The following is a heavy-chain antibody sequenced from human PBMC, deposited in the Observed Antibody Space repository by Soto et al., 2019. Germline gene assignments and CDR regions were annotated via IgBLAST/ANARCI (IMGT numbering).Heavy chain of an antibody. J-gene: IGHJ4*02. CDR1: GFTFSDYY. CDR2: ISSSSSYT. CDR3: ARVPIVGATTGYFDY. V-gene: IGHV3-11*06. D-gene: IGHD1-26*01. Sequence: PGGSLRLSCAASGFTFSDYYMSWIRQAPGKGLEWVSYISSSSSYTNYADSVKGRFTISRDNAKNSLYLQMNSLRAEDTAVYYCARVPIVGATTGYFDYWGQGTLVTVSS.